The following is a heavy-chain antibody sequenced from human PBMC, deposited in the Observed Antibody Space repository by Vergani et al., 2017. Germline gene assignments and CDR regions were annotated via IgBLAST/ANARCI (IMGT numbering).Heavy chain of an antibody. CDR1: GFTLSSFA. CDR3: AKVGRSEVAGTFGAFDI. D-gene: IGHD6-19*01. J-gene: IGHJ3*02. Sequence: EVQLLESGGGLVQPGGSLRLSCAASGFTLSSFAMSWVRQAPGKGLEWVSTLSASDRRTHYADSVKGRFTISRDNSKNTLFLHMNSLRPEDTAVYYCAKVGRSEVAGTFGAFDIWGQGTMVTVSS. V-gene: IGHV3-23*01. CDR2: LSASDRRT.